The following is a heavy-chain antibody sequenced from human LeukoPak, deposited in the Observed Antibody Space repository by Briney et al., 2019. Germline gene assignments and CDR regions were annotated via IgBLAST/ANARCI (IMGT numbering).Heavy chain of an antibody. CDR2: ISGSGGST. D-gene: IGHD3-10*01. CDR1: GFTLSSYG. V-gene: IGHV3-23*01. J-gene: IGHJ4*02. CDR3: ATSRFYYYPYY. Sequence: GGSLRLSCAASGFTLSSYGMSWVRHAPGKGLGGVSAISGSGGSTFYADSVKGRFTISRDNRKNTLFLQMNSLRAEDTAVYYCATSRFYYYPYYWGQGTLVTVSS.